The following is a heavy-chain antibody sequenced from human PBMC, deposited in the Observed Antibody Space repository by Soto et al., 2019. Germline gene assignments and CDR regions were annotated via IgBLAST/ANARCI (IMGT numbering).Heavy chain of an antibody. Sequence: QVQLVQSGAEVKKPGASVKVSCKASGYTFTSYAITWVRQAPGKGLEWMGWIIAYNGNTNSAHKLQGRDTMTTDPSTSTAYMEPRSLRTPETAVYYCATDAPPPREWGQGTLVTVSS. CDR1: GYTFTSYA. CDR2: IIAYNGNT. V-gene: IGHV1-18*01. J-gene: IGHJ4*02. CDR3: ATDAPPPRE.